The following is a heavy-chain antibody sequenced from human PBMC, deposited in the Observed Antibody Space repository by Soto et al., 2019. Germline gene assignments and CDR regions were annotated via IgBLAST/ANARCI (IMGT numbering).Heavy chain of an antibody. J-gene: IGHJ4*02. V-gene: IGHV4-59*05. D-gene: IGHD2-15*01. CDR2: IYYSGST. CDR3: ARRSDIVPVDY. CDR1: GGSISSYY. Sequence: SETLSLTCTVSGGSISSYYWSWIRQPPGKGLEWIGSIYYSGSTYYNPSLKSRVTISVDTSKNQFSLKLSSVTAADTAVYYCARRSDIVPVDYWGQGTLVTVSS.